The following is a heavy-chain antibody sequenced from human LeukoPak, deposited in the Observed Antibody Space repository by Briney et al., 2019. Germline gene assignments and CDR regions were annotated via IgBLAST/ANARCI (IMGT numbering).Heavy chain of an antibody. D-gene: IGHD5-18*01. CDR3: ARDMDTAMPSNWFDH. V-gene: IGHV1-46*01. CDR1: GYTFTSYY. CDR2: INPSGGST. Sequence: GASVKDSSKASGYTFTSYYMHWVRQAPGQGLEWMGLINPSGGSTSYAQKFQGRVTMTRDTSTSTVYMELSSLRSEDTAVYYCARDMDTAMPSNWFDHWGQGTLVTVSS. J-gene: IGHJ5*02.